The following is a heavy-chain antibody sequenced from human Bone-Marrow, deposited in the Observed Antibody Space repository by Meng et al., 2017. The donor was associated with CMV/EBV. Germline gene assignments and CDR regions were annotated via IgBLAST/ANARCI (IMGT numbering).Heavy chain of an antibody. CDR2: IYYSGST. Sequence: SETLSLTCTVSGGSVSSGSYYWSWIRQPPGKGLEWIGYIYYSGSTNYNPSLKSRVTISVDTSKNQFPLKLSSVTAADTAVYYCASTPYYYDSSGYNIYYYYYGMDVWGQGTTVTVSS. V-gene: IGHV4-61*01. J-gene: IGHJ6*02. CDR3: ASTPYYYDSSGYNIYYYYYGMDV. D-gene: IGHD3-22*01. CDR1: GGSVSSGSYY.